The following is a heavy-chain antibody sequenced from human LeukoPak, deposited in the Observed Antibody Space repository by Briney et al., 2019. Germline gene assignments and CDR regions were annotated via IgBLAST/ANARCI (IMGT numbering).Heavy chain of an antibody. CDR1: GIIVSNNY. V-gene: IGHV3-66*01. CDR3: ARDPPAVSTNTYG. Sequence: PGGSLRLSRAASGIIVSNNYMNWVRQAPGKGLEWVSLIYSGGDTDYADSVKGRFTISRDNSKNILYLQMNSLRVDDTAVYYCARDPPAVSTNTYGWGQGTLVTVSS. D-gene: IGHD6-13*01. CDR2: IYSGGDT. J-gene: IGHJ1*01.